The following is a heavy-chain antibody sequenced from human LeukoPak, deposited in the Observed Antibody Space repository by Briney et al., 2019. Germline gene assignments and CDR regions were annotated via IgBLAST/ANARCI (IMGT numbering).Heavy chain of an antibody. Sequence: SETLSLTCTVYGGSISSGGYYWSWIRQPPGKGQEWFGEINHSESTNYNPSLKSRVTISVDTSKNQFSLKLSSVTAADTAVYYCARVESSGSRLYYYYYYGMDVWGQGTTVTVSS. V-gene: IGHV4-34*01. D-gene: IGHD6-19*01. CDR1: GGSISSGGYY. J-gene: IGHJ6*02. CDR2: INHSEST. CDR3: ARVESSGSRLYYYYYYGMDV.